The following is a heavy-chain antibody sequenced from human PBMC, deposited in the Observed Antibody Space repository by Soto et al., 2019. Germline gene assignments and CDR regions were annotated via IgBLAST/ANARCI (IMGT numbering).Heavy chain of an antibody. CDR2: ISASSSYI. CDR3: ARNLRGDLERGDI. Sequence: PGGSLRLSCTASGVVFSRASMNWVRQAPGKGLEWISSISASSSYIHYADSVKGRFTISRDNARNSVYLQMNSLRAEDTALYYCARNLRGDLERGDIWGQGTMVTVSS. V-gene: IGHV3-21*01. J-gene: IGHJ3*02. D-gene: IGHD1-1*01. CDR1: GVVFSRAS.